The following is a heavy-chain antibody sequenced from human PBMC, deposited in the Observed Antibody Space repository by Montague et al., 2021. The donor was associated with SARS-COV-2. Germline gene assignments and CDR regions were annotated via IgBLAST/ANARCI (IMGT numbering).Heavy chain of an antibody. CDR3: ARDSFQRTPASTMGYYYYYGLDV. J-gene: IGHJ6*02. CDR1: GGSISSYY. V-gene: IGHV4-59*06. D-gene: IGHD5-24*01. CDR2: SYYSGST. Sequence: SETLSLTCTVSGGSISSYYWSWIRQPPGKGLEWIGYSYYSGSTYYNPSLKSRVTISVDTSKNPFSLKLSSVTAADTAVDYCARDSFQRTPASTMGYYYYYGLDVWGQGTPFTVSS.